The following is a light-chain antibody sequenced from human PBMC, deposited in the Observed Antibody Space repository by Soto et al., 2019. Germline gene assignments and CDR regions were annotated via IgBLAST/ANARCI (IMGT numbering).Light chain of an antibody. Sequence: EITLTQSPGTLSLSRGESATLSCRASQSVTSNNLAWYQQKPGQAPRLLFYGAFNRATGIPDRFTASGSGTDFTLTISRLEADDFALYSCQQYGTSPWTFGQGTKVEIK. CDR2: GAF. V-gene: IGKV3-20*01. J-gene: IGKJ1*01. CDR3: QQYGTSPWT. CDR1: QSVTSNN.